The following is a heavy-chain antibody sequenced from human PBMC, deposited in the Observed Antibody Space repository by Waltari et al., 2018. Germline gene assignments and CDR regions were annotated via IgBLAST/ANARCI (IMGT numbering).Heavy chain of an antibody. CDR3: SSTVGY. CDR1: GFNFSSYW. CDR2: INTDGSTT. V-gene: IGHV3-74*02. Sequence: EVQLVQSGAEVKKPGESLKISCKGSGFNFSSYWMHWVRQAQGKGLVWVSQINTDGSTTNYADSVKGRFTVSRDNAKNTVYLQMDSLRAEDTAVYYCSSTVGYWGKGTLVTVSS. D-gene: IGHD2-2*01. J-gene: IGHJ4*02.